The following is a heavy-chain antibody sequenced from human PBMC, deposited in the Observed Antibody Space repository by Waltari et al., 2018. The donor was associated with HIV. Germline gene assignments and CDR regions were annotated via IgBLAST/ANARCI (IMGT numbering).Heavy chain of an antibody. V-gene: IGHV3-66*01. CDR2: STDYAMT. CDR1: GFTVRTNS. Sequence: EVQLVEYGGGLVQPGESLRLSCAAPGFTVRTNSGGLVRPAPGEGPEYVAISTDYAMTLYVGAVKGILSISRDTCMKTVHLRMYSWRAEDTTLYYCVRERNTVNTTSYYFDFWGQGTRVTVSS. J-gene: IGHJ4*02. CDR3: VRERNTVNTTSYYFDF. D-gene: IGHD1-1*01.